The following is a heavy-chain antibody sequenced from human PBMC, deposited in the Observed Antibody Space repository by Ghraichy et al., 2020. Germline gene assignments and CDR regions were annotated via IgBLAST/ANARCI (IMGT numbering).Heavy chain of an antibody. V-gene: IGHV3-23*01. CDR3: AKRTEWLANYYQYGMDV. D-gene: IGHD6-19*01. Sequence: LSLTCAASGFTFSNYAMSWVRQAPGKGLEWVSAISASTVNTYYADSVKGRFTISRDNSKNTLYLQMNSLRAEDTAVYYCAKRTEWLANYYQYGMDVWGQGTTVTVSS. CDR2: ISASTVNT. CDR1: GFTFSNYA. J-gene: IGHJ6*02.